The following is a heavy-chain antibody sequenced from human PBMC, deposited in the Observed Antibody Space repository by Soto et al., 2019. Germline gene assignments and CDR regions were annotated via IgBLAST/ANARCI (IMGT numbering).Heavy chain of an antibody. D-gene: IGHD4-17*01. V-gene: IGHV1-69*06. CDR2: IIPIFGTA. Sequence: QVQLVQSGAEVKKPGSSVKVSCKASGGTFSSYAISWVRQAPGQGLEWMGGIIPIFGTANYAQKFQGRVTNTAENSTSPAYMELSSLRSEDTAVYYSAAPGMTTVTTEWYFDYWGQGTLVTVSS. CDR3: AAPGMTTVTTEWYFDY. J-gene: IGHJ4*02. CDR1: GGTFSSYA.